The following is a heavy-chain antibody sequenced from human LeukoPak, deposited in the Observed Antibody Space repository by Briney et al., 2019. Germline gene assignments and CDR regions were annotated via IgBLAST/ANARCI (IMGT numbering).Heavy chain of an antibody. CDR2: INSDGSST. CDR1: GFTFSSYW. CDR3: ARDGKWLWDYYYYYYMDV. V-gene: IGHV3-74*01. Sequence: GGSLRLSCAASGFTFSSYWMHWVRQAPGKGLEWVSRINSDGSSTSYADSVKGRFTISRDNAKNTLYLQMNSLRADDTAVYYCARDGKWLWDYYYYYYMDVWGKGTTVTVSS. J-gene: IGHJ6*03. D-gene: IGHD3-22*01.